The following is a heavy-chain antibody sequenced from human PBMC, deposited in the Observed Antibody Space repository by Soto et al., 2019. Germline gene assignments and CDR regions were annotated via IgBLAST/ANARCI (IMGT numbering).Heavy chain of an antibody. V-gene: IGHV2-5*02. D-gene: IGHD2-21*02. CDR1: GFSFSTSSVG. CDR3: AKVYWVATGIRYYFDY. CDR2: IYWDDDK. J-gene: IGHJ4*02. Sequence: QITLKESGPTLVKPTQTLTLTCTFSGFSFSTSSVGVGWIRQPPGKALEWLALIYWDDDKRYNPSLRNRLTITKDTSRNQVVVTMTDMDPVDTGTYYCAKVYWVATGIRYYFDYWGQGTLVTVSS.